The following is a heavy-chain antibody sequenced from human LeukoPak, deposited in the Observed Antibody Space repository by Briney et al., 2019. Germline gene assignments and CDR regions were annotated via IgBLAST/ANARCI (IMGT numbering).Heavy chain of an antibody. D-gene: IGHD5-18*01. CDR2: IKEDGSER. CDR3: ARERGTAMVGYYFDY. Sequence: GGSLRLSCEGSAFIFSGHWMNWVRQTPGKGLEWVASIKEDGSERQYVDSVKGRFSISRDNTKGSLFLQLNSLRAEDTAVYYCARERGTAMVGYYFDYWGQGTLVTVSS. CDR1: AFIFSGHW. J-gene: IGHJ4*02. V-gene: IGHV3-7*03.